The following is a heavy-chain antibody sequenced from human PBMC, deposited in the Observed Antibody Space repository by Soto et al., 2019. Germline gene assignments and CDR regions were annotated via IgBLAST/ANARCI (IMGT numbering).Heavy chain of an antibody. D-gene: IGHD2-8*02. CDR3: ARQTGASDSCYYCYDRDG. V-gene: IGHV5-51*01. CDR1: GYSFTSYW. J-gene: IGHJ6*02. Sequence: EESLKISCKGSGYSFTSYWIGWVRQMPGKVLEWMGLIYPGDSDTRYSPSFQGQVTISADKSISTAYLQWSSLKASDTAMYYCARQTGASDSCYYCYDRDGWGQESTVNVAS. CDR2: IYPGDSDT.